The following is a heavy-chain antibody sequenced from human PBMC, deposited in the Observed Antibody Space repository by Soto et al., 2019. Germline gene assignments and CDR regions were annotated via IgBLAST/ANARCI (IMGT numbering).Heavy chain of an antibody. V-gene: IGHV3-33*01. CDR1: GFSFSTYG. CDR3: ARDSLGVPTDFDC. CDR2: MWSNGNK. D-gene: IGHD2-8*01. Sequence: QVQLVESGGGVVQPGRSLTLSCAASGFSFSTYGMHWIRQAPGKGLEWVAVMWSNGNKNYADSVKGRFPISRDTSQNILFLPMDRLRAGDTAVYYCARDSLGVPTDFDCWGQGTLVTVSS. J-gene: IGHJ4*02.